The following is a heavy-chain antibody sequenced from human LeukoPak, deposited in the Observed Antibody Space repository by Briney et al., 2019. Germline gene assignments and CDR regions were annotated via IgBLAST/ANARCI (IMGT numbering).Heavy chain of an antibody. CDR1: GFTFSSYS. V-gene: IGHV3-48*01. CDR2: ISSSSSTI. CDR3: ARDRGDFWSGHSDY. J-gene: IGHJ4*02. Sequence: PGGSLRLSCAASGFTFSSYSMNWVRQAPGKGLQWVSYISSSSSTIYYADSVKGRFTISRDNAKNSLYLQMNSLRAEDTAVYYCARDRGDFWSGHSDYWGQGTLVTVSS. D-gene: IGHD3-3*01.